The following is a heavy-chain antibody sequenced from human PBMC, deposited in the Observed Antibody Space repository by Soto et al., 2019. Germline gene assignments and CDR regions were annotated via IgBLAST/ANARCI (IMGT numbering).Heavy chain of an antibody. CDR1: GYTFTGYG. CDR2: ISAYNGNT. CDR3: ARDLPPYGSGSYPAGY. Sequence: ASVKVSCKASGYTFTGYGISWVRQAPGQGLEWMGWISAYNGNTNYAQKLQGRVTMTTDTSTSTAYMELRSLRSDDTAVYYCARDLPPYGSGSYPAGYWGQGTLVTVSS. D-gene: IGHD3-10*01. J-gene: IGHJ4*02. V-gene: IGHV1-18*01.